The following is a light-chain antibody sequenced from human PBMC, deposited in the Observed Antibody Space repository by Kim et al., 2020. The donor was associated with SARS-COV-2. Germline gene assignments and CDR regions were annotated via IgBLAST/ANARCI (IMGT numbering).Light chain of an antibody. V-gene: IGKV1-5*03. CDR1: QSISSW. CDR2: KAS. Sequence: SVGDRVPITCRASQSISSWLAWYQQKPGKAPKLLIYKASSLESGVPSRFSGSGSGTEFTLTISSLQPDDFATYYCQQYNSYSRGTFGQGTKVDIK. J-gene: IGKJ1*01. CDR3: QQYNSYSRGT.